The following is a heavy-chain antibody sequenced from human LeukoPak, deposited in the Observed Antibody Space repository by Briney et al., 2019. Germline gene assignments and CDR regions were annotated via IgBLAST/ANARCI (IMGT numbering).Heavy chain of an antibody. Sequence: SEALSLTCAVYGGSFSGYYWSWIRQPPGKGLEWIGEINHSGSTNYNPSLKSRVTISVDTSKNQFPLKLSSVTAADTAVYYCARGGGYSSFGYWGQGTLVTVSS. V-gene: IGHV4-34*01. CDR1: GGSFSGYY. CDR2: INHSGST. J-gene: IGHJ4*02. D-gene: IGHD5-18*01. CDR3: ARGGGYSSFGY.